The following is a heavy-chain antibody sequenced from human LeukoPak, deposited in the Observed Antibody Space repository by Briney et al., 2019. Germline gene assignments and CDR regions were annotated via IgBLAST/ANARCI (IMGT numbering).Heavy chain of an antibody. D-gene: IGHD3-10*01. J-gene: IGHJ4*02. CDR2: ISGSGGST. CDR3: AKVGGRYGSGSPFDY. CDR1: GFTFSSYA. V-gene: IGHV3-23*01. Sequence: GGSLRLSCAASGFTFSSYAMSWVRQAPGKGLEWVSAISGSGGSTYYADSVEGRFTISRDNSKNTLYLQMNSLRAEDTAVYYCAKVGGRYGSGSPFDYWGQGTLVTVSS.